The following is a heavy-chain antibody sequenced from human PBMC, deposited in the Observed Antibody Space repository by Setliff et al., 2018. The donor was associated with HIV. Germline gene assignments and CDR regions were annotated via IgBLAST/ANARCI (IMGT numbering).Heavy chain of an antibody. Sequence: GGSLRLSCVASGFNFSRYGMNWVRQAPGKGLEWVAFLRFDGGNRYYVESVKGRFTISRDNSKNALYMQLNSLRAEDTAVYYCAKDGSLQEWLPRDFFDYWGQGSLVTVSS. CDR1: GFNFSRYG. D-gene: IGHD3-3*01. V-gene: IGHV3-30*02. CDR3: AKDGSLQEWLPRDFFDY. CDR2: LRFDGGNR. J-gene: IGHJ4*02.